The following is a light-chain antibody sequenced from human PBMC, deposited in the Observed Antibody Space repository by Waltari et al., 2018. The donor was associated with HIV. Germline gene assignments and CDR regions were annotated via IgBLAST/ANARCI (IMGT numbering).Light chain of an antibody. V-gene: IGKV3D-15*01. CDR1: QSIRTN. Sequence: ILMTQSPVTLSVSPGERATLSCWVSQSIRTNLAWYEQKPGQTPRLLIYGASTRATGTPARFSGSGSGTECTLTISSLQSEDLALYYCQQYHNWPSTFGGGTKVEIK. CDR2: GAS. J-gene: IGKJ4*01. CDR3: QQYHNWPST.